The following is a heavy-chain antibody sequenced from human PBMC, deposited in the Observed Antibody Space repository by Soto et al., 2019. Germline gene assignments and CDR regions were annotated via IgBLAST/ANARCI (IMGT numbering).Heavy chain of an antibody. CDR1: EGTRRSFA. V-gene: IGHV3-23*01. CDR2: ISGDGGTT. Sequence: RHSCGVAEGTRRSFAVSRVSQTPGKGLEWVSAISGDGGTTYYADSVKGRFTISRDNSKNRLYLQMDSLRPEDTAIYFCAKALRTTVVASDYWGPGTLVTVSS. J-gene: IGHJ4*02. D-gene: IGHD4-17*01. CDR3: AKALRTTVVASDY.